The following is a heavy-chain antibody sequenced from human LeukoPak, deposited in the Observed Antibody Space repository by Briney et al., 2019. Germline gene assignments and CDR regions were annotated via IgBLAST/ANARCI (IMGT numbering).Heavy chain of an antibody. CDR3: ARVGRYCSSTSCLHYYYMDV. V-gene: IGHV3-48*01. Sequence: GGSLRLSCAASGFTFSSYSMNWVRQAPGKGLEWVSYISSSSTIYYADSVKGRFTISRDNAKNSLYLQMNSLRAEDTAVYYCARVGRYCSSTSCLHYYYMDVWGKGTTVTVSS. CDR2: ISSSSTI. D-gene: IGHD2-2*01. CDR1: GFTFSSYS. J-gene: IGHJ6*03.